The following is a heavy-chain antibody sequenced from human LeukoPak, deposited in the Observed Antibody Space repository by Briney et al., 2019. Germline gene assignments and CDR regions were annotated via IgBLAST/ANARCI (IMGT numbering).Heavy chain of an antibody. Sequence: GGSLRLSCAASGFTFSSYDVHWVRQATGKGLEWVSAIGTAGDTYYPGSVKGRFTISRENAKNSLYLQMNSLRAGDTAVYYCAREATTVKKDAGAFDTWGQGTMVTVSS. V-gene: IGHV3-13*01. D-gene: IGHD4-17*01. CDR3: AREATTVKKDAGAFDT. J-gene: IGHJ3*02. CDR2: IGTAGDT. CDR1: GFTFSSYD.